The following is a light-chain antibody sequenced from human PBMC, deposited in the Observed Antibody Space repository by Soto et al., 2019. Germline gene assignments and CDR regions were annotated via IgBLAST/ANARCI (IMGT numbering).Light chain of an antibody. Sequence: QSALTQPASVSGSPGQSITLSCTGTSSDVGGYDYVSWYQRHPGKAPRLMIYDVTNRPSGVSDRFSGSKSGNTASLTISGLQTEDEADYYCSSHTSSSAVVFGGGTKLTVL. J-gene: IGLJ2*01. CDR1: SSDVGGYDY. V-gene: IGLV2-14*03. CDR2: DVT. CDR3: SSHTSSSAVV.